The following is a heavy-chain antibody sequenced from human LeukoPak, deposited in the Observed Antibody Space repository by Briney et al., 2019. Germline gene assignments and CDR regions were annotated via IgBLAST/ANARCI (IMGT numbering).Heavy chain of an antibody. CDR2: INPNSGDT. J-gene: IGHJ4*02. D-gene: IGHD3-16*01. CDR3: ATQRGSYLWGTDFDY. V-gene: IGHV1-2*02. CDR1: GYTFTGYY. Sequence: AASVKVSCKASGYTFTGYYMHWVRQAPGQGLEWMGWINPNSGDTKYAQKFQGRVTMTRDTSISTAYMELSSLRSDDTAVYYCATQRGSYLWGTDFDYWGQGTLVTVPS.